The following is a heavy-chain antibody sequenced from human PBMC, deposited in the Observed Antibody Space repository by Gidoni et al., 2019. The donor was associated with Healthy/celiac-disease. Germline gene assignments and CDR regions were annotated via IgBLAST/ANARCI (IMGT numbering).Heavy chain of an antibody. D-gene: IGHD6-13*01. CDR3: ARQRSSSWYNLGWFDP. CDR1: GGSISSSSYY. V-gene: IGHV4-39*01. J-gene: IGHJ5*02. CDR2: IYYSGST. Sequence: QLQLQESGPGLVKPSETLSLTCTVSGGSISSSSYYWGWIRQPPGKGLEWIGSIYYSGSTYYNPSLKSRVTISVDTSKNQFSLKLSSVTAADTAVYYCARQRSSSWYNLGWFDPWGQGTLVTVSS.